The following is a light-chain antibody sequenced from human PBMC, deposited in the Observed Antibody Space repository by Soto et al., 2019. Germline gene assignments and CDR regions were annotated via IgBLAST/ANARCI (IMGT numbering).Light chain of an antibody. V-gene: IGKV3-11*01. CDR3: QQRSNWPPI. J-gene: IGKJ5*01. CDR1: QSVRSY. Sequence: EIVMTQSPATLSASPGERATLSCRASQSVRSYLTWYQQKPGQAPRLLIYESSNRATGVPARFSGSGSGTDFTLTISSLEPEDFAVYYCQQRSNWPPIFGQGTRLEIK. CDR2: ESS.